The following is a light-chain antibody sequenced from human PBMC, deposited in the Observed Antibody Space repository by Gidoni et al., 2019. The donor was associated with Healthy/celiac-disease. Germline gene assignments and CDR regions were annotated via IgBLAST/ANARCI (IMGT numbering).Light chain of an antibody. Sequence: EIVLTQSPGTLSLSPGDRATLSCRASQSVSSSYLAWYQQTPGQAPRLLIYGASSRATGIPDRFSGSGSGTDFTLTISRLEAEDVAVYYCQQYGSSPTFGQGTRLEIK. CDR3: QQYGSSPT. CDR1: QSVSSSY. V-gene: IGKV3-20*01. CDR2: GAS. J-gene: IGKJ5*01.